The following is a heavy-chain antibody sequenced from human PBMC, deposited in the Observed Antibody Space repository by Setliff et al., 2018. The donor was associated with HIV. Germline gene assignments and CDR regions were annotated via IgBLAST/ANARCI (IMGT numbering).Heavy chain of an antibody. CDR2: INDGNGNT. CDR3: ARARFLEWLPDY. CDR1: GYTFTNYA. D-gene: IGHD3-3*01. Sequence: ASVKVSCKASGYTFTNYAIHWVRQAPGLGLEWMGWINDGNGNTKYSQKFQGRVTITRDTSASTAYMELSSLRSEDTAVYYCARARFLEWLPDYWGQGTLVTVSS. V-gene: IGHV1-3*01. J-gene: IGHJ4*02.